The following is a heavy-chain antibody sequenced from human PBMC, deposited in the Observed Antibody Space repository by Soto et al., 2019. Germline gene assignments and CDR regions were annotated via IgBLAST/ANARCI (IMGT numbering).Heavy chain of an antibody. CDR3: ARDYLRGYCSSTSCYGGWSGMDV. CDR2: IWYDGSNK. V-gene: IGHV3-33*01. J-gene: IGHJ6*02. Sequence: QVQLVESGGGVVQPGRSLRLSCAASGFTFSSYGMHWVRQAPGKGLEWVAVIWYDGSNKYYADSVKGRFTISRDNSKNTVYLQMNSLRAEDTAVYYSARDYLRGYCSSTSCYGGWSGMDVWGQGTTVTVSS. CDR1: GFTFSSYG. D-gene: IGHD2-2*01.